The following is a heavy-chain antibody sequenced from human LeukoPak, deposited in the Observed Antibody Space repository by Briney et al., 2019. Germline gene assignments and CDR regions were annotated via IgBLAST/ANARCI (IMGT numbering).Heavy chain of an antibody. J-gene: IGHJ4*02. CDR3: AKAPVTTCSGAYCYPFDY. CDR1: GFTLSSYA. D-gene: IGHD2-15*01. V-gene: IGHV3-23*01. Sequence: GGTLRLSCAASGFTLSSYAMSWVRQGPGKGLEWVSAISVSGNTYHADSVKGRFTISRDSYKNTLYLQMNSLRAEDAAVYYCAKAPVTTCSGAYCYPFDYWGQGTLVTVAS. CDR2: ISVSGNT.